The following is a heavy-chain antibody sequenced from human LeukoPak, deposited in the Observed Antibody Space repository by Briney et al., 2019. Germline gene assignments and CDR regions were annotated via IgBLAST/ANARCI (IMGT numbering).Heavy chain of an antibody. J-gene: IGHJ4*02. CDR2: INSDGSNT. CDR3: AKGTRRVWFGELLPLDY. V-gene: IGHV3-74*01. CDR1: GFTFSNYW. D-gene: IGHD3-10*01. Sequence: GGSLRLSCAASGFTFSNYWMHWVRQAPGKGLVWVSRINSDGSNTNYADSVKGRFTISRDNAKNTLYLQMNSLRAEDTAVYYCAKGTRRVWFGELLPLDYWGQGTLVTVSS.